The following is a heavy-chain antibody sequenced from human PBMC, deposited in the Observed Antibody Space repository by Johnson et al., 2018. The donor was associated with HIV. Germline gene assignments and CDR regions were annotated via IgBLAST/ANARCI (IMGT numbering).Heavy chain of an antibody. CDR3: AKDGYYDFWSGYHGADAFDI. J-gene: IGHJ3*02. V-gene: IGHV3-30*02. CDR1: GYTFSSYG. CDR2: IKQEGSEK. D-gene: IGHD3-3*01. Sequence: QVQLVESGGGVVQPGRSLRLSCAASGYTFSSYGMHWVRQAPGKGLEWVANIKQEGSEKYYADSVKGRFTISRDNSKNTLYLQMNSLRAEDTAVYYCAKDGYYDFWSGYHGADAFDIWGQGTMVTVSS.